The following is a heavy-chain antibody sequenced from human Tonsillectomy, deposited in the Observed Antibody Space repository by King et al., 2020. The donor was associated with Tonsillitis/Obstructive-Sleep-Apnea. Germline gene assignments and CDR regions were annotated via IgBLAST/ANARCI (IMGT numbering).Heavy chain of an antibody. CDR2: ISSSNTYT. Sequence: HVQLVESGGGLVKPGGSLRLSCAASGFTFSDYYMSWIRQAPGTGLEWVSYISSSNTYTNYADSVNGRFTNSRDNAKNSLYLQMNSLRAEDTAVYYCARGSRYCNGGSCYSFFDYWGQGTLVTVSS. D-gene: IGHD2-15*01. J-gene: IGHJ4*02. V-gene: IGHV3-11*05. CDR1: GFTFSDYY. CDR3: ARGSRYCNGGSCYSFFDY.